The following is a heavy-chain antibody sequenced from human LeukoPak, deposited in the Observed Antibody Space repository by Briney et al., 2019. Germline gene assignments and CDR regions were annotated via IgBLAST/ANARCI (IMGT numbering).Heavy chain of an antibody. J-gene: IGHJ4*02. Sequence: GGSLRLSCSASGVSFSSHAMSWVRQAPGKGPEWVSGITGSGGITYYVESVKGRFTISRDNSKNTLYLQMNSLRVEDTAIYFCATRPASETYFAVFDFWGQGTLVTVSS. CDR3: ATRPASETYFAVFDF. CDR1: GVSFSSHA. V-gene: IGHV3-23*01. CDR2: ITGSGGIT. D-gene: IGHD1-26*01.